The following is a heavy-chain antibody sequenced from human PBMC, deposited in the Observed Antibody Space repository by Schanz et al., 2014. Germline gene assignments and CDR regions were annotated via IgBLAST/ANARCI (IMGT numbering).Heavy chain of an antibody. D-gene: IGHD3-3*01. Sequence: QVQLVQSGAEVKKPGASVKVSCKASGYTFTGHHMHWVRQAPGQGLEWMGWITKSGGRNYAQKFQGRVTMPRDTSISTAYMELSRLTSDDTAVFYCARTASHDVWRGYIPHYAFDLWGQGTVVIVSS. CDR1: GYTFTGHH. V-gene: IGHV1-2*02. CDR2: ITKSGGR. CDR3: ARTASHDVWRGYIPHYAFDL. J-gene: IGHJ3*01.